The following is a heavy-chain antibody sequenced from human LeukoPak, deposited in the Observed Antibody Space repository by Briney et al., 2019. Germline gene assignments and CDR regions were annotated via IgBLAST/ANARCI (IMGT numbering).Heavy chain of an antibody. CDR3: ARDSLGYCTNGVCPPAFDI. CDR1: GGSISSYY. Sequence: PSETLSLTCTVSGGSISSYYWSWIRQPPGRGLEWIGYIYYSGSTNYNPSPKSRVAISVDTSKNQFSLKLSSVTAADTAVYYCARDSLGYCTNGVCPPAFDIWGQGTMVTVSS. CDR2: IYYSGST. D-gene: IGHD2-8*01. V-gene: IGHV4-59*01. J-gene: IGHJ3*02.